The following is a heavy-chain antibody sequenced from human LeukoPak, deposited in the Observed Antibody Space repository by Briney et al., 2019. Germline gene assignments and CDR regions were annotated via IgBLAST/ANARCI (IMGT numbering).Heavy chain of an antibody. Sequence: TSETLSLTCAVYGGSFSGYYWSWIRQPPGKGLEWIGEINHSGSTNYNPSLKSRVTISVDTSKNQFSLKLSSVTAADTAVYYCARGYCTNGVCFQYYFDYWGQGTLVTVSS. CDR2: INHSGST. V-gene: IGHV4-34*01. D-gene: IGHD2-8*01. CDR3: ARGYCTNGVCFQYYFDY. CDR1: GGSFSGYY. J-gene: IGHJ4*02.